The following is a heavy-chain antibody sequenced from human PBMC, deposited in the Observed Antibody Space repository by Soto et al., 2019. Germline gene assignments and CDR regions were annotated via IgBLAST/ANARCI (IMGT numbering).Heavy chain of an antibody. D-gene: IGHD4-17*01. V-gene: IGHV4-30-2*01. J-gene: IGHJ4*02. CDR2: IYHSGST. Sequence: SETLSLTCAVSGGSISSGGYSWSWIRQPPGKGLEWIGYIYHSGSTYYNPSLKSRVTISVDRSKNQFSLKLSSVTAADTAVYYCSRSQNTVTFYAYWGQGTLVTVSS. CDR3: SRSQNTVTFYAY. CDR1: GGSISSGGYS.